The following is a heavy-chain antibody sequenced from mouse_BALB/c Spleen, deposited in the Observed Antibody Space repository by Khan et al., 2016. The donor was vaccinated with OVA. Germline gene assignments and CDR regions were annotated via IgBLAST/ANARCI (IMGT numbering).Heavy chain of an antibody. Sequence: DLVKPGASVKLSCKASGYTFTSYWINWIKQRPGQGLEWIGRIAPGSSNAYYNHMFKGKATLTVDKSSSTAYIQLDSLSSEDSAVYFCAMENYCCGSCYAMDYWGQGTSVTVSS. J-gene: IGHJ4*01. CDR1: GYTFTSYW. D-gene: IGHD1-1*01. CDR3: AMENYCCGSCYAMDY. CDR2: IAPGSSNA. V-gene: IGHV1S41*01.